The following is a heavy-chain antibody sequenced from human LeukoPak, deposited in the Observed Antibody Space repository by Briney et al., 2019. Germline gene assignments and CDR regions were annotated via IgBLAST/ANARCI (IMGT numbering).Heavy chain of an antibody. V-gene: IGHV4-39*07. J-gene: IGHJ5*02. Sequence: SETLSLTCTVSDGSITSLNRYWGWIRQPPGKGLEWLGSVGYDGGPYHQPSLTSRVPMSIDSSRNQFSLSLTSVTAADTAVYYCARVNECSSSSCFTSWFDPWGQGTLVTVSS. D-gene: IGHD2-2*02. CDR2: VGYDGGP. CDR3: ARVNECSSSSCFTSWFDP. CDR1: DGSITSLNRY.